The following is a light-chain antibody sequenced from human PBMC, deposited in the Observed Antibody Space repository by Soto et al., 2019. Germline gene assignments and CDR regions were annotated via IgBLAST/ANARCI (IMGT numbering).Light chain of an antibody. CDR3: SSYTSSSTLV. J-gene: IGLJ1*01. CDR2: EVS. CDR1: SSDVGGYNY. Sequence: QSVLTQPASVSGYPGQSITISCTGRSSDVGGYNYVSWYQQHPGKAPKFMIYEVSRRPSGVSNRFSGSKSGNTASLTISGLQAEDESDYYCSSYTSSSTLVFGTGTKVTVL. V-gene: IGLV2-14*01.